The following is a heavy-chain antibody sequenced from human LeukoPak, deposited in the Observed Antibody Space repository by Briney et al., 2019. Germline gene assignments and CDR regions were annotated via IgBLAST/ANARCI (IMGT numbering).Heavy chain of an antibody. J-gene: IGHJ5*02. Sequence: SETLSLTCAVSGGSISSGGYYWGWIRQSPVKGLEWIGSTYHSGSTYYNPSLKSRVTISVDTSKNQFSLKLSSVTAADTAVYYCARHGWSFSFPYSSSSRWFDPWGQGTLVSVSS. CDR1: GGSISSGGYY. CDR2: TYHSGST. V-gene: IGHV4-39*01. D-gene: IGHD6-6*01. CDR3: ARHGWSFSFPYSSSSRWFDP.